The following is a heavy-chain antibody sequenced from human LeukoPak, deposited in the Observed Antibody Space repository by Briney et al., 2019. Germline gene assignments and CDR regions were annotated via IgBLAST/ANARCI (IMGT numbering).Heavy chain of an antibody. V-gene: IGHV4-59*08. J-gene: IGHJ3*02. Sequence: SETLSLTCTVSGGSISSDYWSWIRQAPGKGLEWIGYIYYSGTTSYNPSLKSRVTISVDTSKSQFSLKLSSVTAADTAVYYCARHNKAFDIWGQGTMVTVSS. D-gene: IGHD2/OR15-2a*01. CDR1: GGSISSDY. CDR3: ARHNKAFDI. CDR2: IYYSGTT.